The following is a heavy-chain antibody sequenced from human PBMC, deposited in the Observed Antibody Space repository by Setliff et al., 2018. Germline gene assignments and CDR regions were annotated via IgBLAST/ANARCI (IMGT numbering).Heavy chain of an antibody. D-gene: IGHD2-21*01. J-gene: IGHJ5*02. Sequence: GGSLRLSCTASGFTFGDYAMSWVRQAPGKGLEWVGFIRSKAYGGTTEYAASVKGRFTISRDDSKSIAYLQMNSLKTEDTAVYFCTRDLVIHNWFDPWGQGTLVTVSS. V-gene: IGHV3-49*04. CDR2: IRSKAYGGTT. CDR1: GFTFGDYA. CDR3: TRDLVIHNWFDP.